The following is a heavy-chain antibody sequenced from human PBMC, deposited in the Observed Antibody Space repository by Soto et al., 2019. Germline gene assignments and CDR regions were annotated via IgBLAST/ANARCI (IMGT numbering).Heavy chain of an antibody. D-gene: IGHD6-13*01. CDR3: ARDARRTAAAGTWWFDP. V-gene: IGHV1-18*01. CDR1: GYTFTSYG. CDR2: ISAYNGNT. Sequence: QVQLVQSGAEVKKPGASVKVSCKASGYTFTSYGISWVRQAPGQGLEWMGWISAYNGNTNYAQKLQGRVTMTTDTSTGAAYMELRSLRSDDTAVYYCARDARRTAAAGTWWFDPWGQGTLVTVSS. J-gene: IGHJ5*02.